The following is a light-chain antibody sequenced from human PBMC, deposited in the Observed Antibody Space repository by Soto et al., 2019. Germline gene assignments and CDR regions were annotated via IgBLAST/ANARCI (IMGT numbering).Light chain of an antibody. CDR3: QQYHIYSGT. V-gene: IGKV1-5*03. CDR1: QTIDSW. CDR2: KAS. J-gene: IGKJ1*01. Sequence: DIQMTQSPSTLSASVGDRVTITCRASQTIDSWLAWYQQRPGKPPNLLIYKASTLASGVPSRFSGSGSGTEFTLLISSLQPDDFATYYCQQYHIYSGTFGQGTKVEIK.